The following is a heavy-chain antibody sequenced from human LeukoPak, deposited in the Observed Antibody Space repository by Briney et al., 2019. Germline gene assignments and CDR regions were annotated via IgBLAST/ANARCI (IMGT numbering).Heavy chain of an antibody. Sequence: GASVKVSCKASGYTFTAYYLHWVRQAPRQGLEWMGWINSNSGDTNYAQNFQGRVTMTGDTSINTAYMELSSLRSGDAAIYYCTRGGDGTRRDFDYWGQGTLVTVSS. J-gene: IGHJ4*02. V-gene: IGHV1-2*02. CDR3: TRGGDGTRRDFDY. CDR2: INSNSGDT. D-gene: IGHD5-24*01. CDR1: GYTFTAYY.